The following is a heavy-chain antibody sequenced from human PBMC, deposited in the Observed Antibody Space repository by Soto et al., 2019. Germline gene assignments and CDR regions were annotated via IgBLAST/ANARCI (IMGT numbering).Heavy chain of an antibody. CDR3: ARGRGIAAAGTFDY. D-gene: IGHD6-13*01. J-gene: IGHJ4*02. CDR1: GFTFSSYD. V-gene: IGHV3-13*01. CDR2: IGTAGDT. Sequence: GGSLRLSCAASGFTFSSYDMHWVRQATGKGLEWVSAIGTAGDTYYPGSVKGRFTISRENAKNSLYLQMNSLRAEDTAVYYCARGRGIAAAGTFDYWGQGTLVTVSS.